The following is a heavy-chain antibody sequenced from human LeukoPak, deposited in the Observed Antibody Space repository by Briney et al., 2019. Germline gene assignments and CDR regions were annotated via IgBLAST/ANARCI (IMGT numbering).Heavy chain of an antibody. D-gene: IGHD3-10*01. CDR2: ISYDGSNK. Sequence: GGPLRLSCAASGFTFSSYAMHWVRQAPGKGLEWVAVISYDGSNKYYADSVKGRFTISRDNSKNTLYLQMNSLRAEDTAVYYCAIDLPKYYYGSGSPNYLDYWGQGTLVTVSS. CDR1: GFTFSSYA. J-gene: IGHJ4*02. V-gene: IGHV3-30-3*01. CDR3: AIDLPKYYYGSGSPNYLDY.